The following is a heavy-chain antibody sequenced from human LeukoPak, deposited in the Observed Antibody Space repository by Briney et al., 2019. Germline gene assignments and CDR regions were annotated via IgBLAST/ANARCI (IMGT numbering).Heavy chain of an antibody. V-gene: IGHV3-66*02. CDR2: LYSDGTT. CDR3: ARGLNTVTQIMTY. J-gene: IGHJ4*02. CDR1: GFSVSNNF. D-gene: IGHD4-17*01. Sequence: GGSLRLSCAASGFSVSNNFMSWVRQAPGKGLEWVSILYSDGTTHYADSVKGRFSTSRDNSKNTLYLQMNNLRTEETAIYYCARGLNTVTQIMTYWGPGTLVTVSS.